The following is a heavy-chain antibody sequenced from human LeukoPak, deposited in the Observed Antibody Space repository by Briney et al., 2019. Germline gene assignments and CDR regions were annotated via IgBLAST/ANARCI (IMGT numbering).Heavy chain of an antibody. Sequence: GGSLRLSCTASGFTFGDYAMSWFRQAPGKGLEWVGFIRSKAYGGTTEYAASVKGRFTISRDDSKSIAYLQMNSLKTEDTAVYYCAREDYGSGSPYYYYYYYMDVWGKGTTVTISS. CDR2: IRSKAYGGTT. J-gene: IGHJ6*03. CDR1: GFTFGDYA. CDR3: AREDYGSGSPYYYYYYYMDV. D-gene: IGHD3-10*01. V-gene: IGHV3-49*03.